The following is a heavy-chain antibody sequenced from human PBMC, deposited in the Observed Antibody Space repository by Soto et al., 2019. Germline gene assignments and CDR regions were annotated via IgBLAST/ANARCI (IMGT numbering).Heavy chain of an antibody. V-gene: IGHV4-34*01. J-gene: IGHJ4*02. CDR3: ARGRGYSYGLDY. CDR1: GGSFSGYY. CDR2: INHSGST. D-gene: IGHD5-18*01. Sequence: SETLSLTCAVYGGSFSGYYWSWIRQPPGKGLEWIGEINHSGSTNYNPSLKSRVTISVDTSKNQFSLKLSSVTAADTAVYYCARGRGYSYGLDYWGQGTLVTVSS.